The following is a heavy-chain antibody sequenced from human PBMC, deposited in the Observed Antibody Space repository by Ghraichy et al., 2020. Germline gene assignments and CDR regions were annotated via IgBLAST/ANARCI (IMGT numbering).Heavy chain of an antibody. J-gene: IGHJ4*02. CDR2: IWYDGSNK. D-gene: IGHD2-15*01. Sequence: LSLTCAASGFTFSSYGMHWVRQAPGKGLEWVAVIWYDGSNKYYADSVKGRFTISRDNSKNTLYLQMNSLRAEDTAVYYCARDSASFSYCSGGSCYSTYFDYWGQGTLVTVSS. CDR3: ARDSASFSYCSGGSCYSTYFDY. V-gene: IGHV3-33*01. CDR1: GFTFSSYG.